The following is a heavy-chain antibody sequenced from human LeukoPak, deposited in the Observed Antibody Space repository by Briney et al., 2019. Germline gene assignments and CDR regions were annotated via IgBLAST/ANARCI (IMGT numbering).Heavy chain of an antibody. CDR1: GFTFSSYA. J-gene: IGHJ4*02. Sequence: GGSLRLSCAASGFTFSSYAMSWVRQAPGKGLEWVPSISGNVGSTDYADSVKGRFTISRDNSKNTLYLQMNSLRAEDTAVYYCAKGGCTSTSCYFNCWGQGTLVTVSS. CDR3: AKGGCTSTSCYFNC. V-gene: IGHV3-23*01. D-gene: IGHD2-2*01. CDR2: ISGNVGST.